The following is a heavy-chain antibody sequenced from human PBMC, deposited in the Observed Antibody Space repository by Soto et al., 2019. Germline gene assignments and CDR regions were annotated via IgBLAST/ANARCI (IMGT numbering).Heavy chain of an antibody. CDR1: GYSFTNYW. J-gene: IGHJ3*02. CDR2: IDPRDSYT. V-gene: IGHV5-10-1*01. CDR3: ARHMRPYSAFDAFDI. Sequence: GESLKISCKGSGYSFTNYWISWVRQMPGKGLEWMGRIDPRDSYTQYSPSFQGHVSASADKSITTAYLQWSSLKASDTATYHCARHMRPYSAFDAFDIWGQGTMVTVSS. D-gene: IGHD4-4*01.